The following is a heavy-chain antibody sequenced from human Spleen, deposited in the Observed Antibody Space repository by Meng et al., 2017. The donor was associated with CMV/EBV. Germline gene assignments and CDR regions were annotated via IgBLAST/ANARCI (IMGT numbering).Heavy chain of an antibody. J-gene: IGHJ4*02. CDR3: ARERGRGYCSSTSCYRGTDFDY. CDR2: INHSGST. V-gene: IGHV4-34*01. Sequence: GSLRLSCAVYGGSFSGYYWSWIRQPPGKGLEWIGEINHSGSTNYNPSLKSRVTISVDTSKNQISLKLSSVTAADTAVYYCARERGRGYCSSTSCYRGTDFDYWGQGTLVTVSS. D-gene: IGHD2-2*02. CDR1: GGSFSGYY.